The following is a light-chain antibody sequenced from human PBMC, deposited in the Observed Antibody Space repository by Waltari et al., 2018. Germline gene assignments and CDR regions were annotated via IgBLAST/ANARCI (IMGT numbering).Light chain of an antibody. V-gene: IGLV2-14*03. CDR1: SSDVGGYNY. CDR2: DVS. CDR3: SSYRSSSPYV. Sequence: QSALTQPASVSGSPGQSITISCTGTSSDVGGYNYVSWYQQYPGKAPKLMIYDVSYRPSGVSNRFAGANAGNTASLTISGLQAEDEADYYCSSYRSSSPYVFGTGTKVTVL. J-gene: IGLJ1*01.